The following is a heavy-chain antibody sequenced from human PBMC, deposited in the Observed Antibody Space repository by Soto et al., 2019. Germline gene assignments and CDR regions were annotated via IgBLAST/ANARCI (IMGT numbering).Heavy chain of an antibody. Sequence: LRLSCAASGFTFRIYAMNWVRQAPGKGLEWVSTITGNGGTSYADFVRGRFTISRDNSKNTLYLQMNSLRAEDTAVYFCAKDAPGSGWLSDYWGQGTLVTVSS. CDR1: GFTFRIYA. J-gene: IGHJ4*02. CDR2: ITGNGGT. V-gene: IGHV3-23*01. D-gene: IGHD3-22*01. CDR3: AKDAPGSGWLSDY.